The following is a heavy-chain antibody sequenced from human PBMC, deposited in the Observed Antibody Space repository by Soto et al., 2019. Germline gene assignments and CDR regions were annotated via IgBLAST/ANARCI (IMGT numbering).Heavy chain of an antibody. CDR3: ACIFSGGYSYGFYYHGMDV. J-gene: IGHJ6*02. CDR2: IFYSGST. V-gene: IGHV4-39*01. Sequence: SETLSLTCTVSGGSISSGSYYWGWIRQPPGKGLEWIGSIFYSGSTYYNPSLKSRVTISVDTSKNQFSLKLTSVTAADTAVYYCACIFSGGYSYGFYYHGMDVWGQGTTVT. CDR1: GGSISSGSYY. D-gene: IGHD5-18*01.